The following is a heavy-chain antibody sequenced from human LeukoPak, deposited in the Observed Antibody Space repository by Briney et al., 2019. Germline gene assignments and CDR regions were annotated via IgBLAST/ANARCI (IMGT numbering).Heavy chain of an antibody. D-gene: IGHD6-13*01. CDR3: AKDTRLAAPRPGIAAAGTDYYYYGMDV. CDR2: ISWNSGSI. V-gene: IGHV3-9*01. CDR1: GFTFDDYA. J-gene: IGHJ6*02. Sequence: LPGGSLRLSCAASGFTFDDYAMHWVRQAPGKGLEWVSGISWNSGSIGYADSVKGRFTISRDNAKNSLYLQMNSLRAEDTALYYCAKDTRLAAPRPGIAAAGTDYYYYGMDVWGQGTTVTVSS.